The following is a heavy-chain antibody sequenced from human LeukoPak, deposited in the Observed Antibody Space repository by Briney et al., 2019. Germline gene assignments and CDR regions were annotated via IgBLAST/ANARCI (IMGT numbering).Heavy chain of an antibody. CDR3: ARFHTRDYYYGSGSYYNFWFDP. CDR1: GYTFTSYG. D-gene: IGHD3-10*01. Sequence: ASVKVSYKASGYTFTSYGISWVRQAPGQGLEWMGWISAYNGNTNYAQKLQGRVTMTTDTSTSTAYMELRSLRSDDTAVYYCARFHTRDYYYGSGSYYNFWFDPWGQGTLVTVSS. CDR2: ISAYNGNT. J-gene: IGHJ5*02. V-gene: IGHV1-18*01.